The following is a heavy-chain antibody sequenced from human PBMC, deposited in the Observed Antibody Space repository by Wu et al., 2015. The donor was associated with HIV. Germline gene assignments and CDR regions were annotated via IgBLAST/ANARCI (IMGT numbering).Heavy chain of an antibody. V-gene: IGHV1-18*01. Sequence: QVQLVQSGAEVKKPGASVKVSCKASGYTFTSYGISWVRQAPGQGLEWMGWISAYNGNTNYAQKLQGRVTMTTDTSTSTAYMELRSLRSDDTAVYYCARDFNLWFGESPGAFDIWGQGTTVSVSS. CDR2: ISAYNGNT. J-gene: IGHJ3*02. D-gene: IGHD3-10*01. CDR1: GYTFTSYG. CDR3: ARDFNLWFGESPGAFDI.